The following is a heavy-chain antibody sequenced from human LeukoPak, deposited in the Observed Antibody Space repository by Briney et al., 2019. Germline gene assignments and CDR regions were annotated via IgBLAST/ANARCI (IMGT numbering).Heavy chain of an antibody. D-gene: IGHD5-12*01. V-gene: IGHV1-2*02. Sequence: ASVKVSCKASGYTFTGYYMHWVRQAPGQGVEWMGWINPNSGGTNYAQKFQGRVTMTRDTSISTAYMELSRLRSDDTAVYYCARGEASGYDSGDYWGQGTLVTVSS. CDR3: ARGEASGYDSGDY. J-gene: IGHJ4*02. CDR2: INPNSGGT. CDR1: GYTFTGYY.